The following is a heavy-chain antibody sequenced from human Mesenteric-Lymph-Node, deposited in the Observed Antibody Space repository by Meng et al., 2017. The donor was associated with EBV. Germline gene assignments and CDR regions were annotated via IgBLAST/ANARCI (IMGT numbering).Heavy chain of an antibody. D-gene: IGHD5-12*01. V-gene: IGHV1-18*01. CDR1: GYTFINFD. J-gene: IGHJ4*02. CDR2: ISTYSGDA. CDR3: ARDLGYSGYDWGY. Sequence: QVQLVQSGTEVKQPGASGKVSCKASGYTFINFDINWVRQAPGQGLEWMGWISTYSGDANYAQKFQGRITMTTNTSTTTAYMELTSLRSDDTAVYYCARDLGYSGYDWGYWGQGTLVTVSS.